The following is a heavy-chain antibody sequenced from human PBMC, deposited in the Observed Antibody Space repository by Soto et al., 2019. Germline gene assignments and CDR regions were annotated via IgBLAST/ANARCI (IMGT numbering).Heavy chain of an antibody. CDR3: ARDPGRPAKTNWFDP. J-gene: IGHJ5*02. V-gene: IGHV1-3*01. D-gene: IGHD2-2*01. CDR2: INAGNGNT. Sequence: ASVKVSCKASGYTFTSYAMHWVRQAPGQRLEWMGWINAGNGNTKYSQKFQGRVTITRDTSASTAYMELSSLRSEDTAVYYCARDPGRPAKTNWFDPWGQGTLVTVSS. CDR1: GYTFTSYA.